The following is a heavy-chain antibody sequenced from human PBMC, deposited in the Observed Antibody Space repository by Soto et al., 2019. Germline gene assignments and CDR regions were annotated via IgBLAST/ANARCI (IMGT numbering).Heavy chain of an antibody. CDR1: GYTFTSYY. CDR3: AREKGLAAAGTYYYGMDV. V-gene: IGHV1-46*01. CDR2: INPSGGST. D-gene: IGHD6-13*01. J-gene: IGHJ6*02. Sequence: GASVKVSCKASGYTFTSYYMHWVRQAPGQGLEWMGIINPSGGSTSYAQKFQGRVTMTRDTSTSTVYMELRSLRSDDTAVYYCAREKGLAAAGTYYYGMDVWGQGTTVTVSS.